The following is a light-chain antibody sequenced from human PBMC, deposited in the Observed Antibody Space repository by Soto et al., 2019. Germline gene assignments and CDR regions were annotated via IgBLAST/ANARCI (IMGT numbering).Light chain of an antibody. CDR1: SSDVGSYNL. Sequence: QSALTQPASVSGSPGQSITISCTGTSSDVGSYNLVSWYQQHPGKAPKLMIYEGSKRPSGVSNRFSGSNSSNTASLTISGHQGEHQADYYCCSDAGSYVFGTGTKVTV. J-gene: IGLJ1*01. V-gene: IGLV2-23*01. CDR3: CSDAGSYV. CDR2: EGS.